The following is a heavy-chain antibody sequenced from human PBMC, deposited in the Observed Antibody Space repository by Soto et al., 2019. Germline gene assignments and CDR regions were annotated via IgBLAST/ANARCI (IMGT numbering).Heavy chain of an antibody. CDR1: GFTFSSYG. Sequence: GGSLRLSCAASGFTFSSYGMHWVRQAPGKGLEWVAVISYDGSNKYYADSVKGRFTISRDNSKNTLYLQMNSLRAEDTAVYYCAKGEEAAAAPSVLWGYYYYGMDVWGRGTTVTVSS. V-gene: IGHV3-30*18. D-gene: IGHD6-13*01. CDR2: ISYDGSNK. J-gene: IGHJ6*02. CDR3: AKGEEAAAAPSVLWGYYYYGMDV.